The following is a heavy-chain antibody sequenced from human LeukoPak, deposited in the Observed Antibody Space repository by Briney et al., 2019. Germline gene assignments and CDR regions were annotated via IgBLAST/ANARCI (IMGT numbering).Heavy chain of an antibody. CDR3: ARVVGGVGLDY. J-gene: IGHJ4*02. D-gene: IGHD3-16*01. CDR1: GGSISGYY. Sequence: PSETLSLTCPVSGGSISGYYWTWIRQPPGEALEYIGCIYYTGSTNYNPSLNSRVTISVDTSKNQFALKLSSVTTADTAVYYCARVVGGVGLDYWGQGTLVTVSS. V-gene: IGHV4-59*01. CDR2: IYYTGST.